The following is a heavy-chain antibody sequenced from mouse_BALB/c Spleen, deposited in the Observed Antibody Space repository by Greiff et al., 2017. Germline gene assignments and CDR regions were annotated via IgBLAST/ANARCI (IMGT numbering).Heavy chain of an antibody. CDR3: ARPGGNYGWFAY. V-gene: IGHV5-6*01. CDR1: GFTFSSYG. Sequence: EVMLVESGGDLVKPGGSLKLSCAASGFTFSSYGMSWVRQTPDKRLEWVATIGSGGSYTYYPDSVKGRFTISRDNAKNTLYLQMSSLKSEDTAMYYCARPGGNYGWFAYWGQGTLVTVSA. J-gene: IGHJ3*01. D-gene: IGHD2-1*01. CDR2: IGSGGSYT.